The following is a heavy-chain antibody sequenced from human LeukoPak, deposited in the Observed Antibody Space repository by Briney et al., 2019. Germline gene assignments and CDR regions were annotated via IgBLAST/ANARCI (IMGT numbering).Heavy chain of an antibody. V-gene: IGHV4-4*02. CDR2: IYHSGGT. CDR3: AVAVAGTSFDY. D-gene: IGHD6-19*01. Sequence: SETLSLTCAVSNGSISSRNWWTWVRQPPGKGLEWIAEIYHSGGTNSNPSLKSRVTISVDTSKNQFSLKLSSVTAADTAVYYCAVAVAGTSFDYWGQGTLVTVSS. J-gene: IGHJ4*02. CDR1: NGSISSRNW.